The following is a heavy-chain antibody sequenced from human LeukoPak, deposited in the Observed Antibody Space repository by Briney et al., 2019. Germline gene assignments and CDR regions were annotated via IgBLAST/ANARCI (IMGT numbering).Heavy chain of an antibody. Sequence: PGGSLRLSCAASGFTFSSYGMSWVRQAPGKGLEWVSVISGSGGSTYYAASVKGRFTISRDNSKSTLYLQMNSLRAEDTAVYYCAKDSRGYQDYFDYWGQGTQVTVSS. CDR3: AKDSRGYQDYFDY. CDR2: ISGSGGST. J-gene: IGHJ4*02. D-gene: IGHD3-22*01. CDR1: GFTFSSYG. V-gene: IGHV3-23*01.